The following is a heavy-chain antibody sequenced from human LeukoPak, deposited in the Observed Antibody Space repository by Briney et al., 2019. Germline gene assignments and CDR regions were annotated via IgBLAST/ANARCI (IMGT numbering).Heavy chain of an antibody. CDR2: INSDGSST. V-gene: IGHV3-74*01. J-gene: IGHJ4*02. Sequence: GGSLRLSCAASGFTFSSYWMHWVRQAPGKGLVWVSRINSDGSSTSYADSVKGRFTISRDISKNNLYLQMNSLRAEDTAVYYCAKEPRHCGADCFSLLDCWGQGTLVTVSS. CDR3: AKEPRHCGADCFSLLDC. D-gene: IGHD2-21*02. CDR1: GFTFSSYW.